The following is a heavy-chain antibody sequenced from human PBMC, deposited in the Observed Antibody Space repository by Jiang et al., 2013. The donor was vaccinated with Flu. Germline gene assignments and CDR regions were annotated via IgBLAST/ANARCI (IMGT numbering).Heavy chain of an antibody. D-gene: IGHD6-19*01. CDR1: FTFSGSE. CDR3: ARELASGWYDY. Sequence: FTFSGSEMNWVRQAPGKGLEWVSSISGSGTTIYYADSVKGRFTISRDNAKNSLYLQVNSLRVEDTAVYYCARELASGWYDYWGQGTLVTVSS. V-gene: IGHV3-48*03. J-gene: IGHJ4*02. CDR2: ISGSGTTI.